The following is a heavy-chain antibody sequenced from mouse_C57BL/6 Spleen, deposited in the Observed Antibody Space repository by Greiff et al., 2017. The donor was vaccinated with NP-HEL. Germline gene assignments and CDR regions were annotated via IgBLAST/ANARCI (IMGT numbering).Heavy chain of an antibody. CDR3: ARRYGTWGNYFDY. V-gene: IGHV1-54*01. Sequence: VQLQQSGAELVRPGTSVKVSCKASGYAFTNYLIEWVKQRPGQGLEWIGVINPGSGGTNYNEKFKGKATLTVDKSSSTAYMQLSSLTSEDSAVYFWARRYGTWGNYFDYWGQGTTLTVSS. D-gene: IGHD2-10*02. CDR2: INPGSGGT. CDR1: GYAFTNYL. J-gene: IGHJ2*01.